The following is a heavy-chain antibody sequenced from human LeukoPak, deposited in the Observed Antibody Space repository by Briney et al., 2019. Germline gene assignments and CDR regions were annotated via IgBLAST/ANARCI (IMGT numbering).Heavy chain of an antibody. Sequence: ASVKVSCKASGYTFTSYYMHWVRQAPGQGLEWMGRINPNSGGTNYAQKFQGRVTMTRETSISTAYMELSRLRSDDTAVYYCARVYYDFWSDFDYWGQGTLVTVSS. CDR2: INPNSGGT. CDR3: ARVYYDFWSDFDY. CDR1: GYTFTSYY. J-gene: IGHJ4*02. D-gene: IGHD3-3*01. V-gene: IGHV1-2*06.